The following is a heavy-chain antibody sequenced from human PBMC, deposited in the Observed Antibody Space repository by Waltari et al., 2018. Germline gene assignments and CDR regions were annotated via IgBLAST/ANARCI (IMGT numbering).Heavy chain of an antibody. V-gene: IGHV5-51*01. D-gene: IGHD3-10*01. Sequence: EVQLVQSGAEVKKPGESLKISCKGSGYSFTSYWIGWVRQMPGKGLEWMGIIYPCDSDTRYSPSFQGQVTISADKSISPAYLQWSSLKASDTAMYYCARQGYYYGSGSYYYGMDVWGQGTTVTVSS. CDR3: ARQGYYYGSGSYYYGMDV. CDR2: IYPCDSDT. J-gene: IGHJ6*02. CDR1: GYSFTSYW.